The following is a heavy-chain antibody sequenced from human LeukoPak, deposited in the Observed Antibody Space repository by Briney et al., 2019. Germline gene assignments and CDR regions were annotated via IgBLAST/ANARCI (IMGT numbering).Heavy chain of an antibody. J-gene: IGHJ4*02. CDR1: GFTFSSYA. Sequence: PGGSLRLSCAASGFTFSSYAMSWVRQAPGKGLEWVSAISGSGGSTYYADSVKGRFTISRDNANNSVFLQMNSLRADDTAVYYCARGADHFDYWGQGTLVTVSS. CDR2: ISGSGGST. CDR3: ARGADHFDY. V-gene: IGHV3-23*01.